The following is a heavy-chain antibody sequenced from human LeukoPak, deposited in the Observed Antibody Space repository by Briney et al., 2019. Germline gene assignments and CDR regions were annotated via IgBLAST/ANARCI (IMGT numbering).Heavy chain of an antibody. CDR2: IIPIFGTA. Sequence: SVKVSCKASGGTFSSYAISWVRQAPGQGLEWMGGIIPIFGTANYAQKFQGRVTITTDESTSTAYMELSSLRSEDTAVYYCARSTTVRYYYDSSGYYFAYWGRGTLVTVSS. CDR3: ARSTTVRYYYDSSGYYFAY. J-gene: IGHJ4*02. D-gene: IGHD3-22*01. CDR1: GGTFSSYA. V-gene: IGHV1-69*05.